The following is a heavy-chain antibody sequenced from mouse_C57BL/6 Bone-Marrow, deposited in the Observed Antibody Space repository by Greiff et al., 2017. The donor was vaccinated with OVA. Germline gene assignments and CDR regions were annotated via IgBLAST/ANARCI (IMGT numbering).Heavy chain of an antibody. CDR3: ARWGLRAWFAY. CDR1: GYTFTSYT. D-gene: IGHD2-4*01. J-gene: IGHJ3*01. Sequence: QVHVKQSGAELARPGASVKMSCKASGYTFTSYTMHWVKQRPGQGLEWIGYINPSSGYTKYNQKFKDKATLTADKSSSTAYMQLSSLTSEDSAVYYCARWGLRAWFAYWGQGTLVTVSA. CDR2: INPSSGYT. V-gene: IGHV1-4*01.